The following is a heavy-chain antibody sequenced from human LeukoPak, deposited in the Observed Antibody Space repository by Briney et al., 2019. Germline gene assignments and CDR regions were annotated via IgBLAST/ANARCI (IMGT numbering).Heavy chain of an antibody. CDR1: GFTFSNYL. Sequence: GGSLRLSCVGSGFTFSNYLMNWVRQAPGKGLEWVSFISSTGGTIYYADAVKGRFTVSRDNAKNSLLLQMNSLRAEDTALYYCARGYSRAAFDILGQGTMVTVSS. D-gene: IGHD2-15*01. J-gene: IGHJ3*02. CDR3: ARGYSRAAFDI. V-gene: IGHV3-48*01. CDR2: ISSTGGTI.